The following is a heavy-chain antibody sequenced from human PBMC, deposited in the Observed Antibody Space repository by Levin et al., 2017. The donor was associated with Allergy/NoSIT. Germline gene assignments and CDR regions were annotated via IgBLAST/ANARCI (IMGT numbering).Heavy chain of an antibody. CDR1: GFTFSSYA. CDR3: AKAPITMIVVVTKFDY. V-gene: IGHV3-23*01. D-gene: IGHD3-22*01. CDR2: ISGSGGST. J-gene: IGHJ4*02. Sequence: PGGSLRLSCAASGFTFSSYAMNWVRQAPGKGLEWVSAISGSGGSTYYADSVKGRFTISRDNSKNTLYLQMNSLRAEDTAVYYCAKAPITMIVVVTKFDYWGQGTLVTVSS.